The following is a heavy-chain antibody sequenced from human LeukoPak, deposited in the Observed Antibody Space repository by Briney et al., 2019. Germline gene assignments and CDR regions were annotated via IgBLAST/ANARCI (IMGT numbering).Heavy chain of an antibody. CDR1: GFTFSNSA. D-gene: IGHD1-26*01. CDR3: AKRNSGSYSRGFDS. V-gene: IGHV3-23*01. CDR2: ITDNGGST. J-gene: IGHJ4*02. Sequence: GGSLRLSCAASGFTFSNSAMSWVRQAPGKGLEGVSTITDNGGSTYFADSVKGRFTISRDNSKNTLHLQMNSLGAEDTAVYYCAKRNSGSYSRGFDSWGQGTLVTVSS.